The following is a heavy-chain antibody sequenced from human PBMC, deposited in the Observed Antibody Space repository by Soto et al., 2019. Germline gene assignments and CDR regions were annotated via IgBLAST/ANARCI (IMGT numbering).Heavy chain of an antibody. Sequence: QVQLQESGPGLVKPSQTLSLTCTVSGDSISSGGYYWSWIRQQPGKGLEWIGYIYYSGSTHFHPSLKSRATISIDASKTQFSLELSSVTAADTAVYSCARDRWGGTFLDFDFWGQGSLVTVSS. CDR3: ARDRWGGTFLDFDF. J-gene: IGHJ4*02. CDR2: IYYSGST. D-gene: IGHD3-3*01. CDR1: GDSISSGGYY. V-gene: IGHV4-31*03.